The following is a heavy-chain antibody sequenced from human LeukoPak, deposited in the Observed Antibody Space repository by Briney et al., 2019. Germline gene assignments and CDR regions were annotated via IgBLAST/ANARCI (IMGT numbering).Heavy chain of an antibody. CDR3: ARGTAAAAYNWFDP. J-gene: IGHJ5*02. CDR1: GYTFTCYG. D-gene: IGHD6-13*01. Sequence: RASVKVSCKASGYTFTCYGISWVRQAPGQGLEWMGWISAYNGNTNYAQKLQGRVTMTTDTSTSTAYTELRSLRSDDTAVYYCARGTAAAAYNWFDPWGQGTLVTVSS. V-gene: IGHV1-18*04. CDR2: ISAYNGNT.